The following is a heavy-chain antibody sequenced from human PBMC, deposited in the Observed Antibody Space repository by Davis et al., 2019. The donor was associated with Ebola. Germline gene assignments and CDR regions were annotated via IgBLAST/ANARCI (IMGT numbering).Heavy chain of an antibody. D-gene: IGHD1-26*01. CDR1: GITFSDYA. CDR3: AKDYSVRDREIIFDH. Sequence: GESLKISCVVSGITFSDYAMSWVRQAPGKGLEWVSGIIENGVDTFYADSVKGRFTISRDNSKSTLDLQMDSLRAEDTAVYYCAKDYSVRDREIIFDHWGQGIPVTVSS. J-gene: IGHJ5*02. V-gene: IGHV3-23*01. CDR2: IIENGVDT.